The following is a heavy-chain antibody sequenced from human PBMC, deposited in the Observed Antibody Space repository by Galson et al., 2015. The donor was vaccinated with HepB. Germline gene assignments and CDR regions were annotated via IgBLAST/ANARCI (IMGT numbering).Heavy chain of an antibody. V-gene: IGHV6-1*01. CDR1: GDSVSSNSAA. D-gene: IGHD6-13*01. J-gene: IGHJ4*02. Sequence: CAISGDSVSSNSAAWNWIRQSPSRGLEWLGRTYYRSKWYNDYAVSVKSRITINPDTSKNQFSLQLNSVTPEDTAVYYCARGTYLGIAAAGELPDWGQGTLVTVSS. CDR2: TYYRSKWYN. CDR3: ARGTYLGIAAAGELPD.